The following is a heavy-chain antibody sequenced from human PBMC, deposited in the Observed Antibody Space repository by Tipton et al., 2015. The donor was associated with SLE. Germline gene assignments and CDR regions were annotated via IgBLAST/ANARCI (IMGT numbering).Heavy chain of an antibody. CDR2: IYYSGST. CDR3: ASGPHAFDI. D-gene: IGHD3/OR15-3a*01. CDR1: GGSISSSSYY. Sequence: TLSLTCTVSGGSISSSSYYWGWIRQPPGKGLEWIGRIYYSGSTYYNPSLKSRVTISVDTSKNQFSLKLSSVTAADTAVYYCASGPHAFDIWGQGTMVTVSS. J-gene: IGHJ3*02. V-gene: IGHV4-39*07.